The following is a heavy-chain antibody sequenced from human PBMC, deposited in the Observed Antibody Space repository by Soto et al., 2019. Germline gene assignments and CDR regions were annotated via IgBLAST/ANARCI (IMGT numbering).Heavy chain of an antibody. D-gene: IGHD6-19*01. J-gene: IGHJ4*02. CDR2: INTNGVNT. Sequence: EVQLVESGGGLVQPGGSLRLSCAASEFTFSGYSMFWVRQAPGKGLEYVSAINTNGVNTFYAKSVKGRFTISRDNSKNTMYLQMGSLRAEDMAVYYCARGRVEDSSGWATYFDYWGQGTVVTVSS. CDR1: EFTFSGYS. V-gene: IGHV3-64*01. CDR3: ARGRVEDSSGWATYFDY.